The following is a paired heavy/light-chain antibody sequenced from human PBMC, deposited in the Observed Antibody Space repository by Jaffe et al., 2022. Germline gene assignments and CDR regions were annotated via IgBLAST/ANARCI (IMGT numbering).Heavy chain of an antibody. CDR3: ARFIMTTLVEQTGGHWFDP. V-gene: IGHV4-30-2*01. CDR2: IYHSGST. Sequence: QLQLQESGSGLVKPSQTLSLTCAVSGGSISSGGYSWSWIRQPPGKGLEWIGYIYHSGSTYYNPSLKSRVTISVDRSKNQFSLKLSSVTAADTAVYYCARFIMTTLVEQTGGHWFDPWGQGTLVTVSS. J-gene: IGHJ5*02. CDR1: GGSISSGGYS. D-gene: IGHD4-17*01.
Light chain of an antibody. J-gene: IGLJ1*01. CDR2: DVS. CDR3: CSYAGSYTFFYV. Sequence: QSALTQPRSVSGSPGQSVTISCTGTSSDVGGYNYVSWYQQHPGKAPKLMIYDVSKRPSGVPDRFSGSKSGNTASLTISGLQAEDEADYYCCSYAGSYTFFYVFGTGTKVTVL. V-gene: IGLV2-11*01. CDR1: SSDVGGYNY.